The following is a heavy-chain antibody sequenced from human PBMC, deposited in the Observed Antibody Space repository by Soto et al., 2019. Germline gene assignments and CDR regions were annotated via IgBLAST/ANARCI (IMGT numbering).Heavy chain of an antibody. D-gene: IGHD3-10*01. CDR3: SRLTTMVREINDDPFAF. CDR2: INPTGGRA. J-gene: IGHJ4*03. V-gene: IGHV1-46*03. CDR1: GYTFTNYY. Sequence: GASVKVSCKASGYTFTNYYIHWVRQAPGQGLEWMGVINPTGGRASYAPKFQGRVTLTRDTSTSTAYMELSSLRSDDTAVYFCSRLTTMVREINDDPFAFWGQGTLVTVSS.